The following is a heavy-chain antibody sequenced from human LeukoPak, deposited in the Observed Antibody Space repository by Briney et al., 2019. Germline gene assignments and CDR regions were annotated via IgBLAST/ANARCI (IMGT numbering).Heavy chain of an antibody. D-gene: IGHD5-24*01. CDR3: ARDQGDGYTWASGSFDL. J-gene: IGHJ4*02. CDR2: IYYSGST. Sequence: MPSETLSLTCTASDDSISDYYRGWIRQPPGKGLEWIGSIYYSGSTYYNPSLKSRVTISVDTSKNQFFLKLSSVTAADTAVYYCARDQGDGYTWASGSFDLWGQGTLVTVSS. CDR1: DDSISDYY. V-gene: IGHV4-38-2*02.